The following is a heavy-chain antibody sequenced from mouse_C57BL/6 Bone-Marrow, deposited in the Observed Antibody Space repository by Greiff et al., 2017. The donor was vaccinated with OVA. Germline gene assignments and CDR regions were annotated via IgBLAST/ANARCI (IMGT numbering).Heavy chain of an antibody. V-gene: IGHV5-16*01. CDR2: INYDGSST. CDR3: ARDSNYVFYWYFAV. D-gene: IGHD2-5*01. J-gene: IGHJ1*03. CDR1: GFTFSDYY. Sequence: EVQLVESEGGLVQPGSSMKLSCTASGFTFSDYYMAWVRQVPEKGLEWVANINYDGSSTYYLDSLKSRFIISRDNAQNILYLQMSSLKSEDTATYYCARDSNYVFYWYFAVWGTGSTVTVSS.